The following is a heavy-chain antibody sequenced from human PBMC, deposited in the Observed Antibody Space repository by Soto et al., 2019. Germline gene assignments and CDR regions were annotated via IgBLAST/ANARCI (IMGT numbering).Heavy chain of an antibody. CDR1: GFTFDDYA. CDR3: AKDPSHGTYYYYGMDV. V-gene: IGHV3-9*01. J-gene: IGHJ6*02. D-gene: IGHD1-26*01. CDR2: ISWNSGSI. Sequence: EVPLVESGGGLVQPGRSLRLSCAASGFTFDDYAMHWVRQAPGKGLEWVSGISWNSGSIGYADSVKGRFTISRDNAKNSLYLQMNSLRAEDTALYYCAKDPSHGTYYYYGMDVWGQGTTVTVSS.